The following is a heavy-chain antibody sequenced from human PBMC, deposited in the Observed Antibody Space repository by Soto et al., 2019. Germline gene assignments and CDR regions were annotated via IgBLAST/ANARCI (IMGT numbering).Heavy chain of an antibody. J-gene: IGHJ4*02. D-gene: IGHD3-22*01. CDR1: GGTFSSYA. CDR3: AADDRDYYDSSGYYPGDY. CDR2: IIPIFGTA. V-gene: IGHV1-69*12. Sequence: QVQLVQSGAEVKKPGSSVKVSCKASGGTFSSYAISWVRQAPGQGLEWMGGIIPIFGTANYAQKFQGRVTIPADDSTSTAYMELSSLRSEDTAVYYCAADDRDYYDSSGYYPGDYWGQGTLVTVSS.